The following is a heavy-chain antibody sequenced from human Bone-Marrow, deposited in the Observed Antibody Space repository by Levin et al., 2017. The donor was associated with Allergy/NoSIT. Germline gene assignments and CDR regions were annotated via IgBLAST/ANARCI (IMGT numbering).Heavy chain of an antibody. D-gene: IGHD2-15*01. V-gene: IGHV4-31*02. Sequence: SQTLSLTCTVSGGSISSGGYYWSWIRQHPGKGLEWIGYIYYSGSTYFNPSLRSRLTISVDTSKNQFSLRLSSVTAADTAVYYCARLLVVVATYPRDAFDIWGQGTMVTVSS. CDR3: ARLLVVVATYPRDAFDI. CDR1: GGSISSGGYY. J-gene: IGHJ3*02. CDR2: IYYSGST.